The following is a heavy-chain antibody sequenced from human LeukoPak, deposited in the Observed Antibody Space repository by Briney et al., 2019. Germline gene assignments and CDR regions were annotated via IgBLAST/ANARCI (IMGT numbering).Heavy chain of an antibody. CDR1: GFTFGSYW. J-gene: IGHJ4*02. CDR3: AREGREGYNYPALDF. D-gene: IGHD5-24*01. V-gene: IGHV3-7*05. Sequence: PGGSLRLSCLASGFTFGSYWMAWVRQAPGKGLEWVANMNHNGIEEYYVGSMKRRFTISRDNAMNSMYLQMNSLRAEDTAVYYCAREGREGYNYPALDFWGRGILVTVSS. CDR2: MNHNGIEE.